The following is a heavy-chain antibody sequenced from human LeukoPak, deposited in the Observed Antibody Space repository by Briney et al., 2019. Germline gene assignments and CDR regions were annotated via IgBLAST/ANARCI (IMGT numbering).Heavy chain of an antibody. D-gene: IGHD4-17*01. V-gene: IGHV4-59*01. CDR1: GGSISSYY. J-gene: IGHJ5*02. Sequence: SETLSLTCTVYGGSISSYYLSWIRQPPGKGLEWIGYIYYSGSTNYNPTLKSRVTISVDTAKNQLSLKLSSVTAAYNAVYYCAGWIYGDYVGVVDWFDPWGWGTLVTVSA. CDR2: IYYSGST. CDR3: AGWIYGDYVGVVDWFDP.